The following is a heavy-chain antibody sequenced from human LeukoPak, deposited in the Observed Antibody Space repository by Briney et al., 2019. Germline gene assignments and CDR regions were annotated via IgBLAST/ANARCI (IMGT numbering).Heavy chain of an antibody. CDR3: AREDILTLGIDY. V-gene: IGHV3-30*04. CDR2: ISYDGSNK. Sequence: GGSLRLSCAASGFTFSSYAMHWVRQAPGKGLEWVAVISYDGSNKYYADSVKGRFTISRDNSKNTPYLQMNSLRAEDTAVYYCAREDILTLGIDYWGQGTLVTVSS. CDR1: GFTFSSYA. J-gene: IGHJ4*02. D-gene: IGHD3-9*01.